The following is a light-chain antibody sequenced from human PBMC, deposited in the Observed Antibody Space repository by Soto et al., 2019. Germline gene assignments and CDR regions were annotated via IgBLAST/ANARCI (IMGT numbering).Light chain of an antibody. J-gene: IGKJ4*01. CDR3: QQYYTTLT. Sequence: DIVMTQSPDSLAVSLGERATINCKSSQSVLYSSDNKNYLAWYQQKPGQPPKLLIYWASTRDSGVPDRFRGSESGADFPLTISRLQAEDVAFYYCQQYYTTLTFGGGTRVEIK. CDR1: QSVLYSSDNKNY. CDR2: WAS. V-gene: IGKV4-1*01.